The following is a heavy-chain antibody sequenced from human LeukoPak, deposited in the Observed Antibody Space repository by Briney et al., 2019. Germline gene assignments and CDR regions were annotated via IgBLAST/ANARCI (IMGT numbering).Heavy chain of an antibody. Sequence: PSETLSLTCAVYGGSFSGYYWSWIRQPPGKGLEWIGEINHSGSTNYNPSLKSRVTISVDTSKNQFSLKLSFVTAADTAVYYCATKKRGYSYGYGLAYFDYWGQGTLVTVSS. CDR1: GGSFSGYY. V-gene: IGHV4-34*01. CDR2: INHSGST. CDR3: ATKKRGYSYGYGLAYFDY. D-gene: IGHD5-18*01. J-gene: IGHJ4*02.